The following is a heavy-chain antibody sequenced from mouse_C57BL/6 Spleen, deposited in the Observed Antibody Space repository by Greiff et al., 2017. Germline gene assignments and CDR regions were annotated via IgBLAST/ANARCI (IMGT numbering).Heavy chain of an antibody. CDR2: INPNNGGT. CDR1: GYTFTDYN. CDR3: ARSGSMYYYGSSYHYYAMDY. J-gene: IGHJ4*01. Sequence: EVQLQQSGPELVKPGASVKIPCKASGYTFTDYNMDWVKQSHGKSLEWIGDINPNNGGTIYNQKFKGKATLTVDKSSSTAYMELRSLTSEDTAVYYCARSGSMYYYGSSYHYYAMDYWGQGTSVTVSS. D-gene: IGHD1-1*01. V-gene: IGHV1-18*01.